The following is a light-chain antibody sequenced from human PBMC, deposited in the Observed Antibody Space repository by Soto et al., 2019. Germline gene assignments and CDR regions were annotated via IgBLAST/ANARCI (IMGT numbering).Light chain of an antibody. CDR1: QSVSSTY. J-gene: IGKJ2*01. CDR2: GAS. Sequence: EIVLTQSPGTLSLSPGERATLSCRASQSVSSTYIAWYQQNPGRAPRLLIYGASSRATGIPDRFSGSGSGTDFSLTISRLDPDDFAVYFCQQYGRSPPFTFGQGTKVEIK. CDR3: QQYGRSPPFT. V-gene: IGKV3-20*01.